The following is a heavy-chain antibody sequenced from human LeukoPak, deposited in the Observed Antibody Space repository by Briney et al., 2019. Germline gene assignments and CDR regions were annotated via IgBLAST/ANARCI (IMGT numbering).Heavy chain of an antibody. Sequence: GGSQRLSCAASGFTFSSYAMSWVRQAPGKGLEWVSSISGSDGTTYYADSVKGRFTISRDNAKNSLYLQMNSLRAEDTAVYYCARDFKTVVGWGQGTLVTVSS. CDR2: ISGSDGTT. CDR3: ARDFKTVVG. CDR1: GFTFSSYA. V-gene: IGHV3-21*01. D-gene: IGHD4-23*01. J-gene: IGHJ4*02.